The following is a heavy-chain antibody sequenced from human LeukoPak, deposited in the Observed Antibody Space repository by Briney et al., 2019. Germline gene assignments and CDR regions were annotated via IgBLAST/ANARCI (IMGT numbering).Heavy chain of an antibody. D-gene: IGHD3-16*01. CDR3: ATYTHWVAGDV. CDR2: ISRSGDIR. J-gene: IGHJ6*02. CDR1: GFTFSSYE. V-gene: IGHV3-48*03. Sequence: GGSLRLSCVASGFTFSSYEMSWVRQAPGKGLEWLSYISRSGDIRYSADSVKGRFTISRDNARNSLYLQMGSLRAEDTAVYYCATYTHWVAGDVWGQGTTVTVSS.